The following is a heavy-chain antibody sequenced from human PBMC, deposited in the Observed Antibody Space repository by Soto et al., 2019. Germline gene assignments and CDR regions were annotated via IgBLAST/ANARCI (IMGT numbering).Heavy chain of an antibody. D-gene: IGHD3-10*01. Sequence: EVQLVESGGGSFQPGGSPRLSCAASGFTFSNSWMNWVRQAPGKGLVWVSRIKGDGSSATYADSVKGRFTISRDNAKNTLYLQMNSLRVEDTAVYYCVKESAGSGSVWGQGTLVTVSS. J-gene: IGHJ4*02. CDR1: GFTFSNSW. CDR2: IKGDGSSA. V-gene: IGHV3-74*01. CDR3: VKESAGSGSV.